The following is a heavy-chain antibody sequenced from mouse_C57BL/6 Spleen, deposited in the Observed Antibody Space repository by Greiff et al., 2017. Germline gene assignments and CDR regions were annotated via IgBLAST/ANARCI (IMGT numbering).Heavy chain of an antibody. CDR2: ISSGSSTI. V-gene: IGHV5-17*01. CDR3: ATSYYYGSSEYYFDY. D-gene: IGHD1-1*01. CDR1: GFTFSDYG. Sequence: EVKVVESGGGLVKPGGSLKLSCAASGFTFSDYGMHWVRQAPEKGLEWVAYISSGSSTIYYADTVKGRFTISRDNAKNTLFLQMTSLRSEDTAMYYCATSYYYGSSEYYFDYWGQGTTLTVSS. J-gene: IGHJ2*01.